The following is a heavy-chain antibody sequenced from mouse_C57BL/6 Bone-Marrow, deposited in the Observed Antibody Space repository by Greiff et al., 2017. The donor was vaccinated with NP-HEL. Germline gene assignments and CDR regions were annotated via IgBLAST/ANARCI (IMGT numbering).Heavy chain of an antibody. CDR2: INPYNGDT. J-gene: IGHJ4*01. CDR1: GYSFTGYF. Sequence: EVQLQQSGPELVKPGDSVKISCKASGYSFTGYFMNWVMQSHGKSLEWIGRINPYNGDTFYNQKFKGKATLTVDKSSSTAHMELRSLTSEDSAVYYCAEEGYYGNYDAMDYWGQGTSVTVSS. CDR3: AEEGYYGNYDAMDY. D-gene: IGHD2-1*01. V-gene: IGHV1-20*01.